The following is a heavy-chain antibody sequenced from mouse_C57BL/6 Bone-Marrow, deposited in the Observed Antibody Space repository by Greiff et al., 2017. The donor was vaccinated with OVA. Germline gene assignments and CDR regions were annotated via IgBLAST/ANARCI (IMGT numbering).Heavy chain of an antibody. D-gene: IGHD2-2*01. V-gene: IGHV3-6*01. CDR2: ISYDGNN. CDR3: GKGYQFAY. Sequence: EVQLQESGPGLVKPSQSLSLTCSVTGYSITSGHYWNWIRQFPGNKLEWMGYISYDGNNNYNPTLKNRISITRDTSKNQFFLQLNSVTTEDTAAYYCGKGYQFAYWGQGTLVTVSA. J-gene: IGHJ3*01. CDR1: GYSITSGHY.